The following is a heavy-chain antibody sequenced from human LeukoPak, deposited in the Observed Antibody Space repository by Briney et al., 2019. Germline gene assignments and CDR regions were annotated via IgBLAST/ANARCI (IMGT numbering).Heavy chain of an antibody. CDR3: ARSHLWPSGTFDI. Sequence: SETLSLTCAVSGASLSGYYWSWIRQSPGKGLEWIGEINHGGFTNYNPSLMSRVTISVDTSRNQIALRLSSLTAADTAVYFCARSHLWPSGTFDIWGQGTVVAVSS. D-gene: IGHD5-18*01. CDR1: GASLSGYY. V-gene: IGHV4-34*01. J-gene: IGHJ3*02. CDR2: INHGGFT.